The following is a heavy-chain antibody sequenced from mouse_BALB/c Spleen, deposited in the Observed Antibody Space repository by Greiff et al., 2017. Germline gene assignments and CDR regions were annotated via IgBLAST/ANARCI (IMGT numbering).Heavy chain of an antibody. V-gene: IGHV1-80*01. CDR1: GYAFSSYW. CDR2: IYPGDGDT. J-gene: IGHJ3*01. Sequence: QVHVKQSGAELVRPGSSVKISCKASGYAFSSYWMNWVKQRPGQGLEWIGQIYPGDGDTNYNGKFKGKATLTADKSSSTAYMQLSSLTSEDSAVYFCARSGGLRNWFAYWGQGTLVTVSA. D-gene: IGHD2-4*01. CDR3: ARSGGLRNWFAY.